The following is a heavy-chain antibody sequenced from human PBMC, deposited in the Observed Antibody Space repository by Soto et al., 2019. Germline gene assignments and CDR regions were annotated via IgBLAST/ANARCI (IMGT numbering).Heavy chain of an antibody. CDR2: ISGSGGST. V-gene: IGHV3-23*01. CDR1: GFTFSSYA. CDR3: AKYITFGGVRFYYYMDV. D-gene: IGHD3-16*01. J-gene: IGHJ6*03. Sequence: GGSLRLSCAASGFTFSSYAMSWVRQAPGKGLEWVSAISGSGGSTYYADSVKGRFTISRDNSKNTLYLQMNSLRAEDTAVYYCAKYITFGGVRFYYYMDVWGKGTTVTVSS.